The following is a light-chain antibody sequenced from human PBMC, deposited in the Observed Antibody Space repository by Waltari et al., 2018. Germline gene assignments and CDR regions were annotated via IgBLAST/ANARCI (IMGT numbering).Light chain of an antibody. CDR2: AAS. J-gene: IGKJ4*01. Sequence: DIQLTQSPSFLSASVGASVTITCRASQVIGTYLASYQQKVGKAPKLLIYAASNLQSGVPSRFSGGGSGTEFILTISSLQPEDFATYYCQQLNTYPVFGGGTKVEIK. CDR1: QVIGTY. V-gene: IGKV1-9*01. CDR3: QQLNTYPV.